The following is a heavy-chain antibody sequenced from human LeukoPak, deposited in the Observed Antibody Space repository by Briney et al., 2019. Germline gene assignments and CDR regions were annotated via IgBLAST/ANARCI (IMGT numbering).Heavy chain of an antibody. Sequence: PSETVSLPCTVSGGSISSGSDYWSWIRQPAGKGLEWIGRIYFRGSTNYNPSLKSRVTISIDTSKNQFSLNVSSVTAADTAVYYCARIGLGELSFLPEEAFDIWGQGTMVTVSS. D-gene: IGHD3-16*02. J-gene: IGHJ3*02. CDR3: ARIGLGELSFLPEEAFDI. CDR1: GGSISSGSDY. V-gene: IGHV4-61*02. CDR2: IYFRGST.